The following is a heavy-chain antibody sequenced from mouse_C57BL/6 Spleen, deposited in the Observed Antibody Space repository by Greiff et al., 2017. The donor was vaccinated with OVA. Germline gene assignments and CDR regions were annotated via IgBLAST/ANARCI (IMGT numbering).Heavy chain of an antibody. CDR1: GFTFSSYA. J-gene: IGHJ4*01. D-gene: IGHD2-4*01. CDR2: ISDGGSYT. V-gene: IGHV5-4*01. CDR3: AREGGDYDKGYAMDY. Sequence: EVKVVESGGGLVKPGGSLKLSCAASGFTFSSYAMSWVRQTPEKRLEWVATISDGGSYTYYPDNVKGRFTISRDNAKNNLYLQMSHLKSEDTAMYYCAREGGDYDKGYAMDYWGQGTSVTVSS.